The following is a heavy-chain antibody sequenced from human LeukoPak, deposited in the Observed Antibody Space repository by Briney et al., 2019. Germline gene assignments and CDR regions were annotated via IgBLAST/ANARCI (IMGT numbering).Heavy chain of an antibody. CDR3: AKPPSDNLLTGSLYYFDY. D-gene: IGHD3-9*01. CDR2: ISGSGDST. CDR1: GFTFRICA. Sequence: GGSLRLSCAGSGFTFRICAMSWVRQAPGKWLEWVSGISGSGDSTDYADSVKGRFTTSRDNSKSTLYLQINSLRAEDTAVYYCAKPPSDNLLTGSLYYFDYWGQGTLVTVSS. J-gene: IGHJ4*02. V-gene: IGHV3-23*01.